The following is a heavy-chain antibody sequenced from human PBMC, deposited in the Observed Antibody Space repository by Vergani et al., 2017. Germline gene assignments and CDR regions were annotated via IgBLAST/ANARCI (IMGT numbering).Heavy chain of an antibody. V-gene: IGHV4-39*01. D-gene: IGHD6-19*01. CDR3: ARHSTVEWLVKLGWIDP. Sequence: QLQLQESGPGLVKPSATLSLTCSVSGASIRSSNYYWGWIRQPPGKGLEWIASIYYSGSTYYNPSLKSRVTISVDTSKNQFSLKLSSVTAVDTAVYCCARHSTVEWLVKLGWIDPWGQGILVTVSS. CDR2: IYYSGST. J-gene: IGHJ5*02. CDR1: GASIRSSNYY.